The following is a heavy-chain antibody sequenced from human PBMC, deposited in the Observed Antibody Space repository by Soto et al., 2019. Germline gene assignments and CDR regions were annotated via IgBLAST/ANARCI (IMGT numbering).Heavy chain of an antibody. CDR2: INHSGST. D-gene: IGHD3-10*01. V-gene: IGHV4-34*01. Sequence: SETLSLTCAVYGGSFSGYYWSWIRQPPGKGLEWIGEINHSGSTNYNPSLKSRVTISVDTSKNQFSLKLSSVTAADTAVYYCARRSRYGSGSLHFDYWGQGTLVTVSS. J-gene: IGHJ4*02. CDR3: ARRSRYGSGSLHFDY. CDR1: GGSFSGYY.